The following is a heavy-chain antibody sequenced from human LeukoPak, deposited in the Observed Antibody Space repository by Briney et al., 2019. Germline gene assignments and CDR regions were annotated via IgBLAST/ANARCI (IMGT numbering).Heavy chain of an antibody. CDR1: GFTFSSYS. CDR2: ISSSSSYI. V-gene: IGHV3-21*01. J-gene: IGHJ3*02. CDR3: ARDEWGDAFDI. D-gene: IGHD1-26*01. Sequence: KTEGSLRLSCAASGFTFSSYSMNWVRQAPGKGLEWVSSISSSSSYIHSADSVRGRFTISRDNAKNSLFLQMNSLRAEDTAVYYCARDEWGDAFDIWGQGTMVTVFS.